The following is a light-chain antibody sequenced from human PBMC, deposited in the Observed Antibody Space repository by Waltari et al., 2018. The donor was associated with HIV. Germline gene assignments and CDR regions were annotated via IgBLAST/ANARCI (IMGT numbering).Light chain of an antibody. Sequence: EIVLTQSPGTLSLSPGESATLSCRASQSVTSSFLSWYQQKPGQAPRLLIYGASSRATGIPDRFSGGGSGTDFNLTISRLEPEDFAVYYCQQYGSSPLTFGGGTKVDIK. CDR1: QSVTSSF. V-gene: IGKV3-20*01. CDR3: QQYGSSPLT. CDR2: GAS. J-gene: IGKJ4*01.